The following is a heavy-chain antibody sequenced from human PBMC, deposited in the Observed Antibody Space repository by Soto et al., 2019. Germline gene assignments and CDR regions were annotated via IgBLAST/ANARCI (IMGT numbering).Heavy chain of an antibody. J-gene: IGHJ5*02. Sequence: SETLSLTCTVSGGSISSGGYYWSWIRQHPGKGLEWIGYIYYSGSTYYNPSLKSRVTISVDTSKNQFSLKLSSVTAADTAVYYCARDKVNWNDGNWFDPWGQGTLVTV. CDR1: GGSISSGGYY. D-gene: IGHD1-20*01. CDR2: IYYSGST. V-gene: IGHV4-31*03. CDR3: ARDKVNWNDGNWFDP.